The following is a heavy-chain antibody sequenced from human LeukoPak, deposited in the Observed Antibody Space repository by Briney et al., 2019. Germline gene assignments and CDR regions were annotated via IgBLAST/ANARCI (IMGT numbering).Heavy chain of an antibody. CDR3: VTDLVIKGYFDY. J-gene: IGHJ4*02. V-gene: IGHV3-21*03. Sequence: GGSLRLSCAASGFTFSNYNMNWVRQAPGKGLEWVSTISSSRSSYIYYADSVKGRFTISRDNAKNSLYLQMNSLKTEDTAVYYCVTDLVIKGYFDYWGQGALVTVSS. D-gene: IGHD2-21*01. CDR1: GFTFSNYN. CDR2: ISSSRSSYI.